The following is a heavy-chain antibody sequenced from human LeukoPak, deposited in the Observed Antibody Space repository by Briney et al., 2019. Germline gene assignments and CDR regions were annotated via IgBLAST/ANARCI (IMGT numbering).Heavy chain of an antibody. D-gene: IGHD1-26*01. CDR3: AKRGDSGSYHYYYYGMDV. J-gene: IGHJ6*02. CDR2: ITGSGGTT. CDR1: GFTFSGYA. V-gene: IGHV3-23*01. Sequence: PGASLRLSWAASGFTFSGYAMGAGRPAPGEGLEWGSAITGSGGTTYYADSVKGRFTISGDNPKNPLYLQMNSLRAEDTAVYYCAKRGDSGSYHYYYYGMDVWGQGTTVTVSS.